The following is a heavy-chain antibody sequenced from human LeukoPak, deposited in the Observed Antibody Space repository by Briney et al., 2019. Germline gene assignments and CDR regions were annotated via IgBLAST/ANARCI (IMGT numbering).Heavy chain of an antibody. D-gene: IGHD4/OR15-4a*01. J-gene: IGHJ4*02. Sequence: TLSLTCTVSGGSISSGDSYWSWIRQPPGKGLEWIGYIYYSGSTYYNPSLKSRVTISVDTSKNQFSLKLSSVTAADTAVYYCASSYGGELQADYWGQGTLVTVSS. CDR3: ASSYGGELQADY. CDR2: IYYSGST. V-gene: IGHV4-30-4*01. CDR1: GGSISSGDSY.